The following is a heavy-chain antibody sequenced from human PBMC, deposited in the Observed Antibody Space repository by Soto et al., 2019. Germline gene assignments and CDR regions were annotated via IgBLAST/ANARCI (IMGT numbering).Heavy chain of an antibody. CDR1: GGSISSTSYY. D-gene: IGHD3-16*02. CDR3: ARPGGSYRYTIDY. V-gene: IGHV4-39*01. J-gene: IGHJ4*02. CDR2: IYYSGST. Sequence: SETPSLSCSVSGGSISSTSYYSGWLRQPPGKGLECIGSIYYSGSTYYNPSLKSRVTISVDTSKNQFSLKLSSVTAADTAVYYCARPGGSYRYTIDYWGQGTLVTVSS.